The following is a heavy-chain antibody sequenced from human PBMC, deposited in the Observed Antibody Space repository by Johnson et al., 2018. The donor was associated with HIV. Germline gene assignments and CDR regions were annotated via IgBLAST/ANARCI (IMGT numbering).Heavy chain of an antibody. CDR1: GFTFSSYA. Sequence: VQLVESGGGLVQPGGSLRLSCAASGFTFSSYAMSWVRQAPGKGLEWVANIKQDGSEKYYVDSVKGRFTISRDNAKNSLYLQMNSLRAEDTAVYYCARETGDPVVPAARDAFDIWGQGTMVTVSS. V-gene: IGHV3-7*01. CDR2: IKQDGSEK. J-gene: IGHJ3*02. D-gene: IGHD2-2*01. CDR3: ARETGDPVVPAARDAFDI.